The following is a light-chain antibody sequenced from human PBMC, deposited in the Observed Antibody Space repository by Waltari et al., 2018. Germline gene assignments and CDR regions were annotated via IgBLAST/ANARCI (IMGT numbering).Light chain of an antibody. V-gene: IGLV1-47*01. Sequence: QSVLTQPPSASGTPGQRVTISCSGSSSNTGSDYVYWYQHLPGTAPKLLIYRNNDRPSGVPDRFSGSKSGTSASLAISGLRSEDEGDYYCAAWDNSVSGVYVFGTGTKVTVL. CDR2: RNN. CDR3: AAWDNSVSGVYV. J-gene: IGLJ1*01. CDR1: SSNTGSDY.